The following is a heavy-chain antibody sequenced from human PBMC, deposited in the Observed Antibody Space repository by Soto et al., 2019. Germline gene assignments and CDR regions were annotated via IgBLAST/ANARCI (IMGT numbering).Heavy chain of an antibody. J-gene: IGHJ3*02. CDR3: ARSWGGSYIDAFDI. CDR1: GVSISSTSYY. Sequence: QLQLQESGPGLVKPSETLSLTCTVSGVSISSTSYYWGWFRQPPGKGLEWIGSIYYIGSTYYNPSLQSPVTXXVXTXXTQFSLKLSSVTAADTAVYYCARSWGGSYIDAFDIWGQGTMVTVSS. V-gene: IGHV4-39*01. CDR2: IYYIGST. D-gene: IGHD1-26*01.